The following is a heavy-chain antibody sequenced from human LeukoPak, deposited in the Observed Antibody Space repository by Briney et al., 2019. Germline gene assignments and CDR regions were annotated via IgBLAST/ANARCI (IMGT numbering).Heavy chain of an antibody. V-gene: IGHV3-30*02. D-gene: IGHD3-10*01. Sequence: PGGSLRLSCAASGFTFSSYGMHWVRQAPGKGLEWVAFIRYDGSNKYYADSVKGRFTISRDNSKNTLYLQMNSLRAEDTAVYYCAKDEEWFGELSHFDYWGQGTLVTVSS. CDR3: AKDEEWFGELSHFDY. CDR2: IRYDGSNK. CDR1: GFTFSSYG. J-gene: IGHJ4*01.